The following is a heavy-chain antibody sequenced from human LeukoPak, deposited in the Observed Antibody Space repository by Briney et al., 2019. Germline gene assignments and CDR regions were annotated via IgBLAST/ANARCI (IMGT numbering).Heavy chain of an antibody. V-gene: IGHV3-7*01. Sequence: GGSLRLSCAASGFTFSSYGMHWVRQAPGKGLEWVANIKQDGSEKYYVDSVKGRFTISRDNAKNSLYLQMNSLRAEDTAVYYCARHSGSYSSYFQHWGQGTLVTVSS. D-gene: IGHD1-26*01. CDR3: ARHSGSYSSYFQH. CDR2: IKQDGSEK. J-gene: IGHJ1*01. CDR1: GFTFSSYG.